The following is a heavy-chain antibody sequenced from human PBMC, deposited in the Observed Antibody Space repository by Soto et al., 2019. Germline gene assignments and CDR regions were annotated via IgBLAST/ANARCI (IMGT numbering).Heavy chain of an antibody. CDR3: AKDSDSNTNSNPQPYDY. CDR1: GFTFSSYA. V-gene: IGHV3-23*01. D-gene: IGHD2-8*01. Sequence: PGGSLRLSCAASGFTFSSYAMSWVRQAPGKGLEWVSAISGSGGSTYYADSVKGRFTISRDNSKNTLYQQMNSLRAEDTAVYYWAKDSDSNTNSNPQPYDYWGQGTLVTVSS. J-gene: IGHJ4*02. CDR2: ISGSGGST.